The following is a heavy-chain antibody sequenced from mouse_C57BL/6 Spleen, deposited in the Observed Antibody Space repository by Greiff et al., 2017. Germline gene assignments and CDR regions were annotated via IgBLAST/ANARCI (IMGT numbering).Heavy chain of an antibody. V-gene: IGHV2-4*01. Sequence: VQLKESGPGLVQPSQSLSITCTVSGFSLTSYGVHWVRQPPGKGLGWLGVIWSGGSTDYNAAFISRLSISKDNSKSQVFFKMNSLQADDTAIYYCANTGNAMDYWGQGTSVTVSS. CDR1: GFSLTSYG. CDR2: IWSGGST. D-gene: IGHD4-1*01. CDR3: ANTGNAMDY. J-gene: IGHJ4*01.